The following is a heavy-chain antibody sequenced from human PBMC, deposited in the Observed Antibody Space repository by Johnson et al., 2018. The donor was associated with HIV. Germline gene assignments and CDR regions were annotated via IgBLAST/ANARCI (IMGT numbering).Heavy chain of an antibody. D-gene: IGHD2-2*02. V-gene: IGHV3-13*01. CDR2: IGTAGDT. J-gene: IGHJ3*02. Sequence: VQLVESGGGLVQPGGSLRLSCAASGFTFSTYDMHWVSQGTGKGLEWVSVIGTAGDTYYAGSVKGRFTISRENAKNSLYLQMNSLRAGDTAVYYCARERRNTRGAFDMWGQGTVVTVSS. CDR1: GFTFSTYD. CDR3: ARERRNTRGAFDM.